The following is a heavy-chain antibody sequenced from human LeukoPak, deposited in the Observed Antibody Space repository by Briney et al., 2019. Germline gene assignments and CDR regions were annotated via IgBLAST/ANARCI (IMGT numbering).Heavy chain of an antibody. CDR1: GGTFSSYA. CDR2: IIPIFGSG. J-gene: IGHJ4*02. V-gene: IGHV1-69*05. D-gene: IGHD6-6*01. Sequence: GASVKVSCKASGGTFSSYAISWVRQAPGQGLEWMGGIIPIFGSGNYAQKFQGRVTITTDESTSTAYMELSSLRSEDTAVYYCARESVAARSGIFDYWGQGTLVTVSS. CDR3: ARESVAARSGIFDY.